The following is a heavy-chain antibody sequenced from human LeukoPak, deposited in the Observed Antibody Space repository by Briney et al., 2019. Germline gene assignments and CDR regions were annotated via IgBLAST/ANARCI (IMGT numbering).Heavy chain of an antibody. V-gene: IGHV3-21*01. CDR3: ARDLFTEIAAAGGGSWFDP. CDR2: ISSSSSYK. D-gene: IGHD6-13*01. CDR1: GFTFSSYS. Sequence: GGSLRLSCAASGFTFSSYSMNWVRQAPGKGLEWVSSISSSSSYKYYADSVKGRFTISRDNAKNSLYLQMNSLRAEDTAVYYCARDLFTEIAAAGGGSWFDPWGQGTLVTVSS. J-gene: IGHJ5*02.